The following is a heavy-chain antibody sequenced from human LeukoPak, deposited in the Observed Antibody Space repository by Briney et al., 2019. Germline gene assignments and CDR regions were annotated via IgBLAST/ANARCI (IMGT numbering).Heavy chain of an antibody. Sequence: GSLRLSCAASGFTFSNYAMSWVRQPPGKGLEWIGEINHSGSTNYNPSLKSRVTISVDTSKNQFSLKLSSVTAADTAVYYCAREDTAMGLAPFDYWGQGTLVTVSS. J-gene: IGHJ4*02. CDR3: AREDTAMGLAPFDY. CDR2: INHSGST. V-gene: IGHV4-34*01. D-gene: IGHD5-18*01. CDR1: GFTFSNYA.